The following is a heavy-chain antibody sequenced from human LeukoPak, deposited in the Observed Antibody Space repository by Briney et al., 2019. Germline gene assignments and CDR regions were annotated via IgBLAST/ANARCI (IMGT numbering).Heavy chain of an antibody. J-gene: IGHJ4*02. Sequence: SQTLSLTCTVSGGSISSYYWSWIRQPPGKGLEWIGHIYTSGSTNYNPSLKSRVTISVDTSKNQFSLKVSSVTAADTALYYCARTYSSSSHFDYWGQGTLVTVSS. CDR2: IYTSGST. CDR1: GGSISSYY. D-gene: IGHD6-6*01. V-gene: IGHV4-4*09. CDR3: ARTYSSSSHFDY.